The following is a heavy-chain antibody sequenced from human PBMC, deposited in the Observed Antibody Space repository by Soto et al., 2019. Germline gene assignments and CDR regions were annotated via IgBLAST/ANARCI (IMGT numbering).Heavy chain of an antibody. CDR2: ISGSLGSA. Sequence: GALRLSCAASGFTFRDYAMSWVRQAPGKGLEGVSTISGSLGSAYYADSVKGRFTISRDNSNNTLYLQMNSLRAEDTAVYYCAKDSGLPDFGAVIHAFDIWGKGTLVTVS. CDR1: GFTFRDYA. J-gene: IGHJ3*02. CDR3: AKDSGLPDFGAVIHAFDI. V-gene: IGHV3-23*01. D-gene: IGHD3-3*01.